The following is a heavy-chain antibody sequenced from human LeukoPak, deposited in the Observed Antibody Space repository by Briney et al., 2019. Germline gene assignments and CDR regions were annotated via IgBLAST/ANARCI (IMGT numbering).Heavy chain of an antibody. J-gene: IGHJ4*02. Sequence: GRSLRLSCAASGFTFSSYAMHWVRQAPGRGLEWVAVISYDGSNKYYADSVKGRFTISRDNSKNTLYLHMHSLRAEDTAVYYCARAMMVVANLWGVFDYWGQGTLVTVSS. V-gene: IGHV3-30-3*01. D-gene: IGHD3-22*01. CDR1: GFTFSSYA. CDR2: ISYDGSNK. CDR3: ARAMMVVANLWGVFDY.